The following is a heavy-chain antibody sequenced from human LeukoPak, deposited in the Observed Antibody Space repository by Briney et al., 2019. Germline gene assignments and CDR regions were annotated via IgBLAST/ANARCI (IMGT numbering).Heavy chain of an antibody. V-gene: IGHV4-59*01. J-gene: IGHJ4*02. CDR1: GGSISSYY. D-gene: IGHD5-18*01. Sequence: SEPLSLTCTVSGGSISSYYWSWIRQPPGKGLAWIGYIYYSGRTNYNPSLKSRVTISVDTSKNQFSLKLSSVTAAGTAVYYCASFRFPGGYSYGALDYWGQGTLVTVSS. CDR3: ASFRFPGGYSYGALDY. CDR2: IYYSGRT.